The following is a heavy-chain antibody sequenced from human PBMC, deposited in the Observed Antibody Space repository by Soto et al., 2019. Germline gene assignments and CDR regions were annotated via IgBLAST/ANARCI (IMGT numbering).Heavy chain of an antibody. Sequence: QEQLVESGGGAVQRGKSLSLSCAASGFAISSYAMHWVRQAPGKGLEWVALVWYDGGNKYYADSVKGRFTIAKDNSRNTLYLQLNTLRVEDTAVYYCARAVGDFRGWYFDLWGRGTLVTVSS. V-gene: IGHV3-33*01. D-gene: IGHD2-21*02. CDR1: GFAISSYA. CDR2: VWYDGGNK. J-gene: IGHJ2*01. CDR3: ARAVGDFRGWYFDL.